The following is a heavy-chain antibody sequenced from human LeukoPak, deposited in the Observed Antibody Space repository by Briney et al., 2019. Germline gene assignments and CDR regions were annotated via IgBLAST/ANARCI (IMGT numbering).Heavy chain of an antibody. CDR3: ARDRSSVYYFDY. D-gene: IGHD6-25*01. CDR2: IRYDGSNK. Sequence: GGSLRLSCAASGFTFSTYGMLWVRQAPGQGPEWVALIRYDGSNKYYADSVKGRFTISRDNSKNTLYLQMNSLRAEDTAVYYCARDRSSVYYFDYWGQGTLVTVSS. J-gene: IGHJ4*02. V-gene: IGHV3-30*02. CDR1: GFTFSTYG.